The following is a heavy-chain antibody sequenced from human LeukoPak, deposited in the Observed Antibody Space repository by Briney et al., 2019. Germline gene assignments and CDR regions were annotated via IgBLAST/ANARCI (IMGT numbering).Heavy chain of an antibody. V-gene: IGHV3-33*01. J-gene: IGHJ6*03. CDR3: ARGGIAARPHYYYYYMDV. Sequence: GGSLRLSCAASGFTFSSYGMHWVRQAPGKGLEWVAVIWYDGSNKYYADSVKGRFTISRDNSKNTLYLQMNSLRAEDTAVYYCARGGIAARPHYYYYYMDVWGKGTTVTVSS. CDR1: GFTFSSYG. D-gene: IGHD6-6*01. CDR2: IWYDGSNK.